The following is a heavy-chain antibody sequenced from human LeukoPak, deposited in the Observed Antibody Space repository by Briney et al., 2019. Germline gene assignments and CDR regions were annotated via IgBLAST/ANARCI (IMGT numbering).Heavy chain of an antibody. CDR3: ARLWFGELMLNWFDP. CDR1: GYTFTSYG. V-gene: IGHV1-18*01. Sequence: AASVKVSCKASGYTFTSYGISWVRQAPGQGLEWMGWISAYNGNTNYALKLQGRVTMTTDTSTSTAYMELRSLRSDDTAVYYCARLWFGELMLNWFDPWGQGTLVTVSS. CDR2: ISAYNGNT. D-gene: IGHD3-10*01. J-gene: IGHJ5*02.